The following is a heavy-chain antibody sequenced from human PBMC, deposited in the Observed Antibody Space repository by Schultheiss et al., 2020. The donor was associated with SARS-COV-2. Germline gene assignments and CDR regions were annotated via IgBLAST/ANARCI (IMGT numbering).Heavy chain of an antibody. D-gene: IGHD6-19*01. J-gene: IGHJ4*02. Sequence: SETLSLTCTVSGGSISSSSYYWGWIRQPPGKGLEWIGSIYYSGSTYYNPSLKSRVTISVDTSKNQFSLKLSSVTAADTAVYYCARTLKDVAVAGLLPAGGNTGAPGYLDYWGQGTLVTVSS. V-gene: IGHV4-39*01. CDR1: GGSISSSSYY. CDR2: IYYSGST. CDR3: ARTLKDVAVAGLLPAGGNTGAPGYLDY.